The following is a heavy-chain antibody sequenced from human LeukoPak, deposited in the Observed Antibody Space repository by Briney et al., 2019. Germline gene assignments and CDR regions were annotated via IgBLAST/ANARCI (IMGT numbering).Heavy chain of an antibody. CDR3: ARPYSSGWDNWFDP. CDR1: GFTFSSYE. V-gene: IGHV3-48*03. Sequence: GGSLRLSCAASGFTFSSYEMNWVRQAPGKGLEWISYITTSGTTLDYADSVKGRFTISRDNAKNSLYLQMNSLRAEDTAVYYCARPYSSGWDNWFDPWGQGTLVTVSS. D-gene: IGHD6-19*01. CDR2: ITTSGTTL. J-gene: IGHJ5*02.